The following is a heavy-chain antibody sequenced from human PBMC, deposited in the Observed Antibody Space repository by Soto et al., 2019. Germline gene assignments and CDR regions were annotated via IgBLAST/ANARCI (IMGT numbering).Heavy chain of an antibody. CDR1: GFTVGDYA. V-gene: IGHV3-49*04. CDR2: IRSKAYGGTT. D-gene: IGHD4-17*01. Sequence: GGSLRLSCTASGFTVGDYAMSWVRQAPGKGLEWVGFIRSKAYGGTTEYAASVKGRFTISRDDSKSIAYLQMNSLKTEDTAVYYCTRDRDYGGNSKYFQHWGQGTLVTV. J-gene: IGHJ1*01. CDR3: TRDRDYGGNSKYFQH.